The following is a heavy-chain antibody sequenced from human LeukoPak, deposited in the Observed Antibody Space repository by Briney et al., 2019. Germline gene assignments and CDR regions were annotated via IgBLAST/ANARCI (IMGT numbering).Heavy chain of an antibody. Sequence: PGGSLRLSCAASGFTVSSNYMSWVRQAPGKGLEWVSVIYSGGRTYYADSVKGRFTISRDNSKNTLYLQMNSLRAEDTAVYYWAREASYGDYSHDAFDIWGQGTMATVSS. CDR3: AREASYGDYSHDAFDI. V-gene: IGHV3-66*01. D-gene: IGHD4-17*01. J-gene: IGHJ3*02. CDR1: GFTVSSNY. CDR2: IYSGGRT.